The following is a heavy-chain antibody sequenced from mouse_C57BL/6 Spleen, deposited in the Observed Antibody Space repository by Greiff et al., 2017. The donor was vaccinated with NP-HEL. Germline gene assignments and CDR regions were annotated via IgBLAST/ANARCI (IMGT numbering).Heavy chain of an antibody. J-gene: IGHJ2*01. Sequence: QVQLKQSGAELVRPGASVTLSCKASGYTFTDYEMHWVKQTPVHGLEWIGAIDPETGGTAYNQKFKGKAILTADKSSSTAYMELRSLTSEDSAVYYGTSLVTTRDYWGQGTTLTVSS. D-gene: IGHD2-2*01. CDR3: TSLVTTRDY. CDR2: IDPETGGT. V-gene: IGHV1-15*01. CDR1: GYTFTDYE.